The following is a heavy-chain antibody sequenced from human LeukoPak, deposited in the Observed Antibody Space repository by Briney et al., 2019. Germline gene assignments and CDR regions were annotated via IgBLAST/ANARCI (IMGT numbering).Heavy chain of an antibody. V-gene: IGHV3-7*01. CDR2: ISQDGSEK. D-gene: IGHD6-13*01. J-gene: IGHJ3*02. Sequence: GGSRRLSCAASGFTFSYSWMSWVRQAPGKGLEWVANISQDGSEKYYVDSVRGRFTISRDNAQNSLYLQMNTLRVDDTAVYYCASDTHSSSWSGTDAFDIWGQGTMVTVSS. CDR3: ASDTHSSSWSGTDAFDI. CDR1: GFTFSYSW.